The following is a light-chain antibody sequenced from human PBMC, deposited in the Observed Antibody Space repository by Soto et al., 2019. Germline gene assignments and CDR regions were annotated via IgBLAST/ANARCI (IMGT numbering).Light chain of an antibody. V-gene: IGLV2-8*01. Sequence: QSALTQPPSASGSPEQSVTISCTGTSSDVGGYNYVSWYQQHPGKAPKLMIYEVSKRPSGVPDRFSGSKSGNTASLTVSGLQAEDEADYYCSSYAGSNNIVVFGGGTKLTVL. CDR1: SSDVGGYNY. J-gene: IGLJ2*01. CDR3: SSYAGSNNIVV. CDR2: EVS.